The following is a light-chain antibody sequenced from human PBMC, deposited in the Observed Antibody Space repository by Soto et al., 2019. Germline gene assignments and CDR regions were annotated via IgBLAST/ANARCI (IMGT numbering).Light chain of an antibody. CDR1: SSDVGGYNY. CDR2: EVS. Sequence: QSALTQPASVSGSPGQSITISFTGTSSDVGGYNYVSWYQQHPGKAPKLMIYEVSQRRSGVSNRLSGCKSANTDYLPISGPQAEDESDYYCSSYTSSSTRVFGTGTKLTVL. J-gene: IGLJ1*01. CDR3: SSYTSSSTRV. V-gene: IGLV2-14*01.